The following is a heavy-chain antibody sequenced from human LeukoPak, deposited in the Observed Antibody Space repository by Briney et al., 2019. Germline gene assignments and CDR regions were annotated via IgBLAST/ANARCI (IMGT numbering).Heavy chain of an antibody. CDR1: GFTFSGYA. V-gene: IGHV3-30*18. D-gene: IGHD4-11*01. CDR3: AKDPGSIRNFFDY. J-gene: IGHJ4*02. CDR2: ISSDGRDK. Sequence: GGSLRLSCAASGFTFSGYAMHWVRQAPGKGLEWVAVISSDGRDKYYTDSVKGRFTISRDNSKNTLHLEMNSLGAEDTALFYCAKDPGSIRNFFDYWGRGTLVTVAS.